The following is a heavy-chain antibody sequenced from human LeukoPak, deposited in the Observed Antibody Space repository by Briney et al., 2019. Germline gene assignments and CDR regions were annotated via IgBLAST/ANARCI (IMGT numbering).Heavy chain of an antibody. CDR2: ISSSSTYI. Sequence: GGSLRLSCAASGFTFSNYSMIWVRQAPGKGLEWVSSISSSSTYIYYADSVKGRFTISRDNAKNSLYLQMNSLRAEDTAVYYCARGSRWRNFDYWGQGTLVTVSS. V-gene: IGHV3-21*06. J-gene: IGHJ4*02. D-gene: IGHD4-23*01. CDR1: GFTFSNYS. CDR3: ARGSRWRNFDY.